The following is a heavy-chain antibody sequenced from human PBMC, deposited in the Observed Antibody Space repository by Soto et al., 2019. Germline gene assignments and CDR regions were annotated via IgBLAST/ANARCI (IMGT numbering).Heavy chain of an antibody. D-gene: IGHD2-21*02. V-gene: IGHV3-23*01. CDR1: GFTFSSYA. CDR3: ARSVCGGDCYSGTYYGMDA. Sequence: GGSLRLSCAASGFTFSSYAMSWVRQAPGKGLEWVSAISGSGGSTYYADSVKGRFTISRDNSKNTLYLQMNSLRAEDTAVYYCARSVCGGDCYSGTYYGMDAWGQGTTVTVSS. CDR2: ISGSGGST. J-gene: IGHJ6*02.